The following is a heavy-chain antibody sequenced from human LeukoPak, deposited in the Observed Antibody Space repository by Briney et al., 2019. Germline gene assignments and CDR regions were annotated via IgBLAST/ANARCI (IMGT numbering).Heavy chain of an antibody. Sequence: GGSLRLSCAASGFTFSDYYMSWIRQAPGKGLEWVSYISSSGSTIYYADSVKGRFTISRDNAKNSLYLQINSLRAEDTAVYYCARDTRLGTGTTYYYYGMDVWGQGTTVTVSS. CDR3: ARDTRLGTGTTYYYYGMDV. CDR2: ISSSGSTI. CDR1: GFTFSDYY. J-gene: IGHJ6*02. V-gene: IGHV3-11*01. D-gene: IGHD1-7*01.